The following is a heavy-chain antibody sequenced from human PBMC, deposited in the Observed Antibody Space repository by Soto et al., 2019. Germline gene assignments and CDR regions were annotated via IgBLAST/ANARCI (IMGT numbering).Heavy chain of an antibody. CDR1: GYTFTRSG. V-gene: IGHV1-18*01. CDR3: AREGVAPYYYYGMDV. Sequence: QVQLVQSGAEVKKPGASVKVSCKASGYTFTRSGISWVRQAPGQGLEWMGWISTYNGDTKYAQTFQGRVTMTTDTSTSTVHMEVRSLRSDDTAVDYCAREGVAPYYYYGMDVWGQGTPVTVSS. J-gene: IGHJ6*02. CDR2: ISTYNGDT. D-gene: IGHD5-12*01.